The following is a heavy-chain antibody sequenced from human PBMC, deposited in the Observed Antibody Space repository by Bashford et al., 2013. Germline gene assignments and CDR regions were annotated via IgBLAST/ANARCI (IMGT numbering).Heavy chain of an antibody. CDR1: GVSVSNNY. CDR3: ARDHDHVVDY. V-gene: IGHV3-7*01. D-gene: IGHD1-1*01. Sequence: GGSLRLSCAASGVSVSNNYMAWVRQAPGKGLEWVANIKEDGSEKYYVDSVKGRFSISRDNAKNSLFLQMNSLRAEDTAVYYCARDHDHVVDYWGQGTLVTVSS. J-gene: IGHJ4*02. CDR2: IKEDGSEK.